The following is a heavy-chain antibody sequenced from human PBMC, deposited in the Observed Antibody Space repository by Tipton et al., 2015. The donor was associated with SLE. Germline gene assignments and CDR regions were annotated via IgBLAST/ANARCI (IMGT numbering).Heavy chain of an antibody. D-gene: IGHD3-3*01. CDR2: INHSGST. CDR3: AVRDFWSPKGAFDI. J-gene: IGHJ3*02. V-gene: IGHV4-34*01. Sequence: TLSLTCAVYGGPFSGYYWSWIRQPPGKGLEWIGEINHSGSTNYNPSLKSRVTISVDTSKNQFSLKLSSVTAADTAVYYCAVRDFWSPKGAFDIWGQGTMVTVSP. CDR1: GGPFSGYY.